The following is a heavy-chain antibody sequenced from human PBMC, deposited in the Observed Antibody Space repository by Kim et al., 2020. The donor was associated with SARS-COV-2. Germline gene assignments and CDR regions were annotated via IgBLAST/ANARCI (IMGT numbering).Heavy chain of an antibody. CDR3: AKSIGPDYGHYRSYGLDV. CDR1: GFTFSSYA. V-gene: IGHV3-23*01. CDR2: ISGSGGST. J-gene: IGHJ6*02. D-gene: IGHD4-17*01. Sequence: GVSLRLSCAASGFTFSSYAMSWVRQAPGKGLEWVSAISGSGGSTYYADSVKGRFTISRDNSKNTLYLQMNSVRAEDTAVYYSAKSIGPDYGHYRSYGLDVGGQGTTVTVSS.